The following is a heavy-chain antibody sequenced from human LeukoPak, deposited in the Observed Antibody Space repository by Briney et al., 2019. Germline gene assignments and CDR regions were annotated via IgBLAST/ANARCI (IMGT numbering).Heavy chain of an antibody. D-gene: IGHD2-15*01. V-gene: IGHV4-34*01. J-gene: IGHJ1*01. CDR2: INHSGST. CDR3: ARVPRGYWRYAEYFQH. Sequence: SETLSLTCAVYGGSFSGYYWSWIRQPPGKGLEWIGEINHSGSTNYNPSLKSRVTISVDTSKNQFSLKLSSVTAADTAVYYCARVPRGYWRYAEYFQHWGQGTLVTVSS. CDR1: GGSFSGYY.